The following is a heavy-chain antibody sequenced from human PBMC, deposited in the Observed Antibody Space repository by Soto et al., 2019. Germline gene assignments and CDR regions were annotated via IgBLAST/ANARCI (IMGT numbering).Heavy chain of an antibody. CDR2: IYYSGST. D-gene: IGHD2-15*01. V-gene: IGHV4-30-4*01. J-gene: IGHJ5*02. CDR3: ARVRGRLLRFDP. Sequence: SETLSLTCTVSGGSISSGDYYWSWIRQPPGKGLEWIGYIYYSGSTNYNPSLKSRVTISVYTSKNQFSLKLSSVIAADTAVYYCARVRGRLLRFDPWGQGTLVTSPQ. CDR1: GGSISSGDYY.